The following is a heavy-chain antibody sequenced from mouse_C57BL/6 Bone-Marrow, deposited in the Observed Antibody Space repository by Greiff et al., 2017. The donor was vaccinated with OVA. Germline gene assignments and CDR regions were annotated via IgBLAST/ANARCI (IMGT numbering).Heavy chain of an antibody. D-gene: IGHD2-5*01. V-gene: IGHV5-6*01. CDR3: ARQSNYSWFAY. J-gene: IGHJ3*01. CDR2: ISSGGSYT. CDR1: GFTFSSYG. Sequence: EVKVVESGGDLVKPGGSLKLSCAASGFTFSSYGMSWVRQTPDKRLEWVATISSGGSYTYYPDSVKGRFTISRDNAKNTLYLQMSSLKSEDTAMYYCARQSNYSWFAYWGQGTLVTVSA.